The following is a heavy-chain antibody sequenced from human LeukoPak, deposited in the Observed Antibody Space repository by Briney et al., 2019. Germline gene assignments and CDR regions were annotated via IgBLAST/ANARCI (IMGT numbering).Heavy chain of an antibody. D-gene: IGHD6-19*01. CDR3: ARKAVAGPENDY. V-gene: IGHV1-18*01. CDR2: ISAYNGNT. J-gene: IGHJ4*02. Sequence: ASVTVSCKASGYTFTSYGIRWVGQAPGQGLAWMGWISAYNGNTNYAQKLQGRVTMTTDTSTSTAYMELRSLRSDDTAVYYCARKAVAGPENDYWGQGTLVTVSS. CDR1: GYTFTSYG.